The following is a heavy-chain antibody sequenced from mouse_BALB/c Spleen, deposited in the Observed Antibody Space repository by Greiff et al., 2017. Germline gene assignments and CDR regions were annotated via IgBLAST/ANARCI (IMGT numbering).Heavy chain of an antibody. CDR1: GYTFTSYW. CDR2: IYPGSGST. Sequence: LKQPGSELVRPGASVKLSCKASGYTFTSYWMHWVKQRPGQGLEWIGNIYPGSGSTNYDEKFKSKATLTVDTSSSTAYMQLSSLTSEDSAVYYCTRRSTMDYWGQGTSVTVSS. V-gene: IGHV1S22*01. CDR3: TRRSTMDY. J-gene: IGHJ4*01. D-gene: IGHD5-1*01.